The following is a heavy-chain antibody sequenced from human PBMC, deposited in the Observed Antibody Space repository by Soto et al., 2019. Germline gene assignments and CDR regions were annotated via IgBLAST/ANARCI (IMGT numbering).Heavy chain of an antibody. V-gene: IGHV1-18*01. Sequence: QVQLVQSGAEVKKPGASVKVSCKASGYTFSRSGISWVRQAPGQGLEWMGWINGYNGNTNYTQKMQGRITMTTDTPTSTAYMELRSLRSDDPAVYYCARGGDDPDYCYGMDVWGQATTVTVSS. CDR3: ARGGDDPDYCYGMDV. CDR2: INGYNGNT. D-gene: IGHD2-21*02. J-gene: IGHJ6*02. CDR1: GYTFSRSG.